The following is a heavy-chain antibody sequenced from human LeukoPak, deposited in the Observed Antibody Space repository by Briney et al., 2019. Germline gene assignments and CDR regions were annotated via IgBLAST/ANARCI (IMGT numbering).Heavy chain of an antibody. CDR3: ARDGSYYYDSSGYLMDY. CDR2: INPNSGGT. V-gene: IGHV1-2*04. J-gene: IGHJ4*02. CDR1: GYTFTGYY. D-gene: IGHD3-22*01. Sequence: GASVKVSCKASGYTFTGYYMHWVRQAPGQGLEWMGWINPNSGGTNYAQKFQGWVTMTRDTSISTAYMELSRLRSDDTAVYYCARDGSYYYDSSGYLMDYWGQGTLVTVSS.